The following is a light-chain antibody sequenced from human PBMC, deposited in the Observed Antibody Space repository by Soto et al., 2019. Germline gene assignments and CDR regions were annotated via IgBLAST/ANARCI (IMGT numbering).Light chain of an antibody. CDR2: AAS. V-gene: IGKV3D-15*01. Sequence: EIVMTQSPATLSVSPGERVTLSCRASQSVRSDLAWYQQKPGQAPRLLIYAASTRATGIPSRFSGSGSGLEFTLAISSLQSEDFAVYYCQQYVNWPPTFTFGQGTKLEIK. J-gene: IGKJ2*01. CDR1: QSVRSD. CDR3: QQYVNWPPTFT.